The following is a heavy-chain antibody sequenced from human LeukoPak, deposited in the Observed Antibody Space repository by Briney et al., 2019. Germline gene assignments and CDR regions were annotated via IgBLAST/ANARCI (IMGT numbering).Heavy chain of an antibody. V-gene: IGHV3-15*01. D-gene: IGHD2-2*01. Sequence: GGSLRLSCAASGFTFSNAWMSWVRQAPGKGLEWVGRIKSKTDGGTTDYAAPVKGRFTISRDDSKNTLYLQMNSLKTEDTAVYYCTTAPDIVVVPAATEAEYGMDVWGQGTTVTVSS. CDR1: GFTFSNAW. CDR2: IKSKTDGGTT. CDR3: TTAPDIVVVPAATEAEYGMDV. J-gene: IGHJ6*02.